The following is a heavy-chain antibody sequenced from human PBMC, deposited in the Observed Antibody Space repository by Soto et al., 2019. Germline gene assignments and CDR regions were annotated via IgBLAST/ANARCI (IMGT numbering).Heavy chain of an antibody. V-gene: IGHV1-69*12. J-gene: IGHJ6*02. CDR1: GGTFSSYA. D-gene: IGHD1-7*01. CDR2: ILPIFGTA. Sequence: QVQLVQSGAEVKKPGSSVKVSCKASGGTFSSYAISWVRQAPGQGLEWMGGILPIFGTANYAQKFQGRVTITADESTITAYMELSSLRSEDTAVYYCASHGITGTWVYYYGMDVWGQGTTVTVSS. CDR3: ASHGITGTWVYYYGMDV.